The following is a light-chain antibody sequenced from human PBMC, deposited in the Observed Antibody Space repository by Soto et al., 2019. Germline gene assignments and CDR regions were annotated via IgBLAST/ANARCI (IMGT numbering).Light chain of an antibody. V-gene: IGLV2-14*01. CDR3: SSYTTVRPLV. Sequence: QSALTQPASVSGSPGQSITISCNGTSSDLGDYNSVSWYQHHPGKAPKLMIYDVSHRPSGGSNRFAGSKSGNTASLTISWLQTEDEDDYYCSSYTTVRPLVFGEGTKLAVL. J-gene: IGLJ3*02. CDR1: SSDLGDYNS. CDR2: DVS.